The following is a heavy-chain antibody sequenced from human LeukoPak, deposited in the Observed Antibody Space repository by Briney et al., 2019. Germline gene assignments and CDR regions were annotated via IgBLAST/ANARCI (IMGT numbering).Heavy chain of an antibody. CDR3: ARITATSMVNALDL. D-gene: IGHD5-18*01. V-gene: IGHV4-4*07. J-gene: IGHJ5*02. Sequence: SETLSLTCTVSGGSISNYYWSWIRQPAGRGLEYFGRIYSSGSTDYHPSLRSRVTMSVDTSKNQFSLKVRFVTAADTAVYYCARITATSMVNALDLWGQGILVTVSS. CDR1: GGSISNYY. CDR2: IYSSGST.